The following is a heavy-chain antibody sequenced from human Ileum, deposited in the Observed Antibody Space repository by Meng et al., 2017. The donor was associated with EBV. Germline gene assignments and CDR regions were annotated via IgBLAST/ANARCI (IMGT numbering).Heavy chain of an antibody. J-gene: IGHJ4*02. Sequence: VVSGAGLVQPGGSLSLSCVASRFTFSTFAMSWVRQAPGKGVEWVSVLSSSGAAAYYADSVKGRFTISRDNSKNTLYLQMGSLRVEDMAVYYRVRMSYGGYDYWGQGTLVTVSS. CDR1: RFTFSTFA. V-gene: IGHV3-23*04. CDR2: LSSSGAAA. CDR3: VRMSYGGYDY. D-gene: IGHD5-12*01.